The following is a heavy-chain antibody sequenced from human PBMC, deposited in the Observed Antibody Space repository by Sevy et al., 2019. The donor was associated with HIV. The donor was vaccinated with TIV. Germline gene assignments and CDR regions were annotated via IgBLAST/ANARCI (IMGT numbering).Heavy chain of an antibody. Sequence: LSLTCAASGFTFSDYYMSWIRQAPGKGLEWVSYISSSSSYTNYADSVKGRFTISRDNAKNSLYLQMNSLRAEDTAVYYCAREGGEFVVVPAAITYYYGMDVWGQGTTVTVSS. CDR1: GFTFSDYY. CDR2: ISSSSSYT. D-gene: IGHD2-2*01. J-gene: IGHJ6*02. V-gene: IGHV3-11*06. CDR3: AREGGEFVVVPAAITYYYGMDV.